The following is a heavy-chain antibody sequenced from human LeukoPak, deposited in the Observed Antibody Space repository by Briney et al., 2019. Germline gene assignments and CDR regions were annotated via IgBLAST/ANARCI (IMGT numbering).Heavy chain of an antibody. CDR1: GFTFSTYT. J-gene: IGHJ4*02. D-gene: IGHD1-26*01. Sequence: GGSLRLSCAACGFTFSTYTMNWARQAPGKALERVSSINSGGSTTHYADSVKRRFTISRDNAQNSLYLQMNSLRVDDAAVYYCLREYSRDFWGQGTLVTVSS. CDR2: INSGGSTT. CDR3: LREYSRDF. V-gene: IGHV3-21*01.